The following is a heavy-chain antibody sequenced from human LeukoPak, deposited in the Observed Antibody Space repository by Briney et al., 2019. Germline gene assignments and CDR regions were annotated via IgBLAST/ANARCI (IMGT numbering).Heavy chain of an antibody. J-gene: IGHJ6*02. V-gene: IGHV3-30*18. CDR2: ISYDGNNE. CDR1: GFIFSSYG. D-gene: IGHD5-24*01. CDR3: AKDVESNYDYYNALDV. Sequence: ERSLRLSCAASGFIFSSYGMHWVRQAPGKGLEWVAVISYDGNNEYYADSVKGRFTISRDNSKNTLYLQVNSLRVADTAVYYCAKDVESNYDYYNALDVWGQGTTVTVSS.